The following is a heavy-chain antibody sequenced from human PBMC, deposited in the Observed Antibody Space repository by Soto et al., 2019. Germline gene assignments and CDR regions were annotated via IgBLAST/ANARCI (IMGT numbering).Heavy chain of an antibody. CDR1: GYTFTSYG. Sequence: QVQLVQSGAEVKKPGASVKVSCKASGYTFTSYGISWVRQAPGQGLEWMGWISAYNGNTNYAQKLQRRASMTTATSTSTAYMELRSLRSDDTAVYYCARSYDYVWVSYRYFVGTDYWGQGTLVTVSS. CDR2: ISAYNGNT. V-gene: IGHV1-18*01. J-gene: IGHJ4*02. CDR3: ARSYDYVWVSYRYFVGTDY. D-gene: IGHD3-16*02.